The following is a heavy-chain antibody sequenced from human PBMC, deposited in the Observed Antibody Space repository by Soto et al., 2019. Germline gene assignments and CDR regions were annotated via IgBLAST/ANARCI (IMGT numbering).Heavy chain of an antibody. Sequence: LRLSCAASGFSFTNFAMSWVRQAPGKGLEWVAGIGASGDITWYADSVKGRLSISRDNSKNALYLQLNSLRFEDTAVYYCAKDDFTDRGDDYFDYWGPGTLVTVSS. CDR1: GFSFTNFA. CDR2: IGASGDIT. V-gene: IGHV3-23*01. D-gene: IGHD2-21*02. J-gene: IGHJ4*02. CDR3: AKDDFTDRGDDYFDY.